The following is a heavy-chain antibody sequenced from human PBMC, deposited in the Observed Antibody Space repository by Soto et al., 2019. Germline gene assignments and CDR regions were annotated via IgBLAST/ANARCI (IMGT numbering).Heavy chain of an antibody. CDR1: GYTFTSYG. D-gene: IGHD2-15*01. J-gene: IGHJ1*01. CDR3: ARDPRNILSAVVAATLVYFQH. V-gene: IGHV1-18*01. Sequence: GASVKVSCKASGYTFTSYGISWVRQAPGQGLEWMGWISAYNGNTNYAQKLQGRVTMTTDTSTSTAYMELRSLRSDDTAVYYCARDPRNILSAVVAATLVYFQHWGQGTLVTVSS. CDR2: ISAYNGNT.